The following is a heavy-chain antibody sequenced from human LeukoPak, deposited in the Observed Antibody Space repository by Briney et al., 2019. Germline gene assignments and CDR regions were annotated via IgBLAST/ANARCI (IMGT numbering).Heavy chain of an antibody. D-gene: IGHD5-12*01. J-gene: IGHJ4*02. V-gene: IGHV3-21*04. Sequence: PGGSLRISCAASGFPFSRYSMNWVRQAPGKGLEWVSSITSSSGYIHYADSVKGRFTISRDNAKNSLYLQMNSLRAEDTAVYYCAKGQSGYEPFDYWGQGTLVTVSS. CDR2: ITSSSGYI. CDR3: AKGQSGYEPFDY. CDR1: GFPFSRYS.